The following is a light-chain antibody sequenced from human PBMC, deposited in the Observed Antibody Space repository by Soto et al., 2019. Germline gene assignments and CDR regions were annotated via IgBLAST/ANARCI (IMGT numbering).Light chain of an antibody. J-gene: IGLJ1*01. CDR2: DVS. V-gene: IGLV2-14*03. Sequence: QSVLTQPASLSGSPGQSITISCTGTSSDVGGYNYVSWYQQHPGKAPKLMIYDVSYRPSGVSDRFSGSKSGNTASLTISGLQAEDEADYYCSSYTSSSLYVFGTGTKLTVL. CDR3: SSYTSSSLYV. CDR1: SSDVGGYNY.